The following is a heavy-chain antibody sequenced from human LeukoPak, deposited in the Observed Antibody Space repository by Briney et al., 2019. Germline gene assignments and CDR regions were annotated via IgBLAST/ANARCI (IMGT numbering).Heavy chain of an antibody. CDR2: ISGSGGST. Sequence: QTGGSLRLSCAASGFTFSSYAMSWVRQASGKGLEWVSAISGSGGSTYYADSVKGRFTISRDNSKNTLYLQMNSLRAEDTAVYYCAKNFFFPQTRYYDFWSGYYMYEYFQHWGQGTLVTVSS. V-gene: IGHV3-23*01. J-gene: IGHJ1*01. CDR1: GFTFSSYA. CDR3: AKNFFFPQTRYYDFWSGYYMYEYFQH. D-gene: IGHD3-3*01.